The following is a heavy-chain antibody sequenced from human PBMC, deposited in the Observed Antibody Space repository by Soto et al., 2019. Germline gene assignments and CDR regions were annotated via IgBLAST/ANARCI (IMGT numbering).Heavy chain of an antibody. V-gene: IGHV4-59*01. CDR3: AGDYGRSGSPGAFDI. J-gene: IGHJ3*02. Sequence: SETLSLTCTVSGGSISSYHWSWIRQPPGKGLEWIGYIYYSGSTNYNPSLMSRVTISVDTYKSQFCLKLSSVTAADTAVYYCAGDYGRSGSPGAFDIRGQGTMVTVSS. D-gene: IGHD1-26*01. CDR1: GGSISSYH. CDR2: IYYSGST.